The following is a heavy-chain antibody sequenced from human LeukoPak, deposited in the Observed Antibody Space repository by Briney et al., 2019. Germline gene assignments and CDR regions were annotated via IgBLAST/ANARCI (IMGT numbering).Heavy chain of an antibody. D-gene: IGHD3-3*01. CDR2: IYYSGST. V-gene: IGHV4-39*01. CDR1: GGSISSSSYY. J-gene: IGHJ6*02. CDR3: SGWSGYYGMDV. Sequence: SETLSLTCTVSGGSISSSSYYWSWIRQPPGKGLEWIGSIYYSGSTYYNPSLKSRVTISVDTSKNQFSLKLSSVTAADTAVYYCSGWSGYYGMDVWGQGTTVTVSS.